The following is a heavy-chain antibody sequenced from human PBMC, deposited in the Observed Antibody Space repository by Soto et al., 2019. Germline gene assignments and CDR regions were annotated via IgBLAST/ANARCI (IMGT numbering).Heavy chain of an antibody. Sequence: QVQLVQSAAEVKKPGASVKVSCKASGYTFTSYGITWVRQDPGQGLEWMGWISAYNGNTTYAQKLQGRVTMTTDTSTSTADMELRSLRSDATAVYYCARDGGVQARFDPWGQGTLVTVSS. D-gene: IGHD2-8*02. CDR2: ISAYNGNT. J-gene: IGHJ5*02. CDR1: GYTFTSYG. CDR3: ARDGGVQARFDP. V-gene: IGHV1-18*01.